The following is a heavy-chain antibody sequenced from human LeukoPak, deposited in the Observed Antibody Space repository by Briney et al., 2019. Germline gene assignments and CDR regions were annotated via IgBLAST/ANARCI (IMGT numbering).Heavy chain of an antibody. V-gene: IGHV3-23*01. CDR1: GFTFSSYG. D-gene: IGHD3-10*01. Sequence: PGGSLRLSCAASGFTFSSYGMSWVRQAPGKGLEWVSAITGNGANTFYADSVKGRFTISRDNSKNTVYLQMNSLRAEDTALYYCARDRSGSYPNWFDPWGQGTLVTVSS. J-gene: IGHJ5*02. CDR3: ARDRSGSYPNWFDP. CDR2: ITGNGANT.